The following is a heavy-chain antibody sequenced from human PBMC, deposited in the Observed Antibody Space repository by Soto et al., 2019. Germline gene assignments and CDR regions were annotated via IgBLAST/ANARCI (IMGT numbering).Heavy chain of an antibody. CDR2: IIPLYGTV. Sequence: QAHLAQSGAEVKRPGSSVTVSGKASGGTFNSYGISWVRQAPGQGLDWMGVIIPLYGTVNYAQKFQGRVSITAYKSTRTAYMDLNSLRSDDTAVYYCARVRVIRGVIPSHFGLWGQGTLVTVSS. J-gene: IGHJ4*02. CDR3: ARVRVIRGVIPSHFGL. V-gene: IGHV1-69*06. CDR1: GGTFNSYG. D-gene: IGHD3-10*01.